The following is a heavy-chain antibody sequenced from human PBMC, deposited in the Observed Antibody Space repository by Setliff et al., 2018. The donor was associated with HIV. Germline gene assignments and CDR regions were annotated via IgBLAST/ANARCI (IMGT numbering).Heavy chain of an antibody. Sequence: GGSLRLSCIASGFTFSAHGMHWVRQAPGKGLEWVAFIRYDGSNKYYADSVKGRFTISRDNSKNTLYLQMNSLRAEDTAVYYCAKIQNPQGYYYDSSGYYPHPSSPDYWGQGTLVTVSS. V-gene: IGHV3-30*02. J-gene: IGHJ4*02. D-gene: IGHD3-22*01. CDR2: IRYDGSNK. CDR1: GFTFSAHG. CDR3: AKIQNPQGYYYDSSGYYPHPSSPDY.